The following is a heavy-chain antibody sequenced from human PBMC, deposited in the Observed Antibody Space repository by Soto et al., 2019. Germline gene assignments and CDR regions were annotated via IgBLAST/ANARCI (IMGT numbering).Heavy chain of an antibody. Sequence: EVQLLESGGGLVQPGGTLRLSCAASGFTFSSYAMSWVRQAPGKGLEWVSAISAGGGNTYNRDSVKGRFTISRDNSKNTLSLKMNSLREEDKAVYFCAQTTPSIHWFDPWGQGTLVTVSS. CDR1: GFTFSSYA. D-gene: IGHD1-1*01. CDR3: AQTTPSIHWFDP. V-gene: IGHV3-23*01. J-gene: IGHJ5*02. CDR2: ISAGGGNT.